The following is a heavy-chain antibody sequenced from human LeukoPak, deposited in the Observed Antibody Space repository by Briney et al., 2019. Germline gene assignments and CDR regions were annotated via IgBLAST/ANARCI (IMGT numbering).Heavy chain of an antibody. V-gene: IGHV4-34*01. CDR3: ARGGGYDSSGFDY. D-gene: IGHD3-22*01. CDR1: GGSFSGYY. CDR2: INHSGST. Sequence: PSETLSLTCAVYGGSFSGYYWSWIRQPPGKGLEWIGEINHSGSTNYNPSLESRVTISVDTSKNQFSLKLSSVTAADTAVYYCARGGGYDSSGFDYWGQGTLVTVSS. J-gene: IGHJ4*02.